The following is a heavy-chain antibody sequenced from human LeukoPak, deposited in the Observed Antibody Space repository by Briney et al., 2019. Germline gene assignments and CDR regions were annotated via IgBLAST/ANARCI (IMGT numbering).Heavy chain of an antibody. CDR3: ARGMYSSSWYGYYYYYYGMDV. J-gene: IGHJ6*02. CDR2: INHSGST. V-gene: IGHV4-39*07. Sequence: PSETLSLTCTVSGGSISSGGYYWSWIRQPPGKGLEWIGEINHSGSTNYNPSLKSRVTISVDTSKNQFSLKLSSVTAADTAVYYWARGMYSSSWYGYYYYYYGMDVWGQGTTVTVSS. D-gene: IGHD6-13*01. CDR1: GGSISSGGYY.